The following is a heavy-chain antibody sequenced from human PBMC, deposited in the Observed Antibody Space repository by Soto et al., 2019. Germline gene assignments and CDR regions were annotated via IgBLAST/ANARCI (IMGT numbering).Heavy chain of an antibody. Sequence: QVQLVQSGDEVKKPGSSVKVSCKASGGTFSSYAISWVRQAPGQGLEWMGGIIPISGTANYAQKFQGRVTITADESTSTAYMELSSLRSEYTAVYYCARSQGSSTSLEIYYYYYYSMDVWGQGTTVTVSS. CDR3: ARSQGSSTSLEIYYYYYYSMDV. CDR1: GGTFSSYA. J-gene: IGHJ6*02. D-gene: IGHD2-2*01. V-gene: IGHV1-69*01. CDR2: IIPISGTA.